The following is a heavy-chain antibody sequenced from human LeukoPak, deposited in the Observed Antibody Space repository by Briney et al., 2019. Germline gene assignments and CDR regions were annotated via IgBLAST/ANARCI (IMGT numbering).Heavy chain of an antibody. Sequence: GESLRLSCAASGFTFSSYSMNWVRQAPGKGLEWVSSISSSSSYIYYADSVKGRFTISRDNAKNSLYLQMNSLRAEDTAVYYCARGRTTVTFFDYWGQGTLVTVSS. V-gene: IGHV3-21*01. J-gene: IGHJ4*02. CDR1: GFTFSSYS. CDR2: ISSSSSYI. CDR3: ARGRTTVTFFDY. D-gene: IGHD4-17*01.